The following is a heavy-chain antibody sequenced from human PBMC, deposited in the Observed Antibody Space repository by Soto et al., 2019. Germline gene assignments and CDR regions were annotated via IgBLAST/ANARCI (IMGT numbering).Heavy chain of an antibody. CDR2: INPGNGDT. Sequence: QVQLVQSGAEVKKPGASVKVSCKASGYTFTRYGIHWVRQAPGQRLEWMGWINPGNGDTKYSQKLQGRVTLTRDTSASTAYMDLSSLRSEDTAVYYCAGRPDLGGGPFDYWGQGTLVTVSS. CDR1: GYTFTRYG. V-gene: IGHV1-3*01. D-gene: IGHD3-16*01. CDR3: AGRPDLGGGPFDY. J-gene: IGHJ4*02.